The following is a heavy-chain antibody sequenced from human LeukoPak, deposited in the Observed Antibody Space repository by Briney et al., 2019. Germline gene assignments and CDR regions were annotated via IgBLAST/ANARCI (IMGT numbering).Heavy chain of an antibody. CDR2: INPSGGST. CDR3: ARGATIAAAGTFFDY. V-gene: IGHV1-46*01. CDR1: GYTFTSYY. J-gene: IGHJ4*02. D-gene: IGHD6-13*01. Sequence: ASVKVSCKASGYTFTSYYMHWVRQAPGQGLEWMGIINPSGGSTSYAQKFQGRVTMTRDTSTSTVYMELSSLRSEDTAVYYCARGATIAAAGTFFDYWGQGTLVTVFS.